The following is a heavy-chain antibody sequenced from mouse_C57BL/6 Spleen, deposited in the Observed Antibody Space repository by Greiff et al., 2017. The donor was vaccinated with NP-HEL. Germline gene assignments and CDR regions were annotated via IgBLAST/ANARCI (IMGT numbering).Heavy chain of an antibody. D-gene: IGHD1-1*01. CDR2: ISGGGGNT. V-gene: IGHV5-9*01. CDR3: ARSITTVEPFDY. Sequence: EVQGVESGGGLVKPGGSLKLSCAASGFTFSSYTMSWVRQTPEKRLEWVATISGGGGNTYYPDSVKGRFTISRDNAKNTLYLQMSSLRSEDTALYYCARSITTVEPFDYWGQGTTLTVSS. CDR1: GFTFSSYT. J-gene: IGHJ2*01.